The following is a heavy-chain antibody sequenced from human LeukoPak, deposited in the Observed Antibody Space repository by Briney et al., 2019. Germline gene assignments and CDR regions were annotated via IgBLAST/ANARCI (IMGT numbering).Heavy chain of an antibody. CDR2: INPSGGST. CDR1: GYTFTSYY. CDR3: ARDSDIVVVPAANVFDY. V-gene: IGHV1-46*01. Sequence: ASVKVSCKASGYTFTSYYMHWVRQAPGQGLEWMGIINPSGGSTSYAQKFQGRVTMTRDTSTSTVYMELSSLRSEGTAVYYCARDSDIVVVPAANVFDYWGQGTLVTVSS. J-gene: IGHJ4*02. D-gene: IGHD2-2*01.